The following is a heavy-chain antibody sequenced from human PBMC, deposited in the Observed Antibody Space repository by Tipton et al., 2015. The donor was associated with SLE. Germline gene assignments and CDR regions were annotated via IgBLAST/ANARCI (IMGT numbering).Heavy chain of an antibody. J-gene: IGHJ4*02. Sequence: TLSLTCAVYGGSFSGYYWSWIRQPPGKGLEWIGEINHSGSTNYNPSLKSRVTISVDTSKNQFSLKLSSVTAADTAVYYCARGTGDIDYWGQGTLVIVSS. CDR2: INHSGST. V-gene: IGHV4-34*01. D-gene: IGHD7-27*01. CDR1: GGSFSGYY. CDR3: ARGTGDIDY.